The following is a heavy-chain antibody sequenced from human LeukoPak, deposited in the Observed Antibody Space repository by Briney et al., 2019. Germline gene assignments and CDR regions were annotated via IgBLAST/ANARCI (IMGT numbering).Heavy chain of an antibody. V-gene: IGHV3-74*01. CDR1: GFTFSSYW. J-gene: IGHJ4*02. Sequence: GGSLRLSCAASGFTFSSYWMHWVRHAPGKGLVWVSRINSDGSSTSYADSVKGRFTISRDNAKNTLYLQMNSLRAEDTAVYYCARDRIAAAGTQLDYWGQGTLVTVSS. D-gene: IGHD6-13*01. CDR2: INSDGSST. CDR3: ARDRIAAAGTQLDY.